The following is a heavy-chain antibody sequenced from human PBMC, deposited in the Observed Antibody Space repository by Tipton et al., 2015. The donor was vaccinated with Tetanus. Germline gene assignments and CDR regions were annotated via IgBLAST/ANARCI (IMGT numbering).Heavy chain of an antibody. CDR3: AKRKADNFGEFDY. Sequence: SLRLSCAGSGFAFSTYAMSWVRQAPGKGLEWVSSFSGGATSTNTADSVKGRFTIYRDDSKNTLYLQMNSLRAEDTAVYYCAKRKADNFGEFDYWGQGTLVTVSS. V-gene: IGHV3-23*01. D-gene: IGHD3-10*01. CDR1: GFAFSTYA. CDR2: FSGGATST. J-gene: IGHJ4*02.